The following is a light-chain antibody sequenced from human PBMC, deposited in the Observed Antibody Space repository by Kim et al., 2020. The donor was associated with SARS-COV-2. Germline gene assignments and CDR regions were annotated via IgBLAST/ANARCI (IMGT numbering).Light chain of an antibody. CDR1: QSLVRSNGNTY. J-gene: IGKJ2*01. Sequence: VMTQSPFSLPVTLGQPASISCRSSQSLVRSNGNTYLTWFQQRPGQSPRRLIYEVSKRDSGVPDRFSGSGSGTEFTLKISRVEAEDVEIYYCMQGFGWPYTFGQGTKLEIK. CDR2: EVS. CDR3: MQGFGWPYT. V-gene: IGKV2-30*02.